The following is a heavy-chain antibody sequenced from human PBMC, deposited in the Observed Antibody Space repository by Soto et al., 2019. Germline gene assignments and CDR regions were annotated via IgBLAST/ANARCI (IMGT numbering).Heavy chain of an antibody. CDR3: ALTGGFAPVYGFDV. CDR1: GYDFVTNW. V-gene: IGHV5-51*01. Sequence: PGESLKISCSGHGYDFVTNWRGWVRQRPGKGLEWMGIIYLGDSDTRYSPSFEGQVTLSADRSTSTVFLEWSFLKTSDTAMYFCALTGGFAPVYGFDVWGQGTSVTVYS. CDR2: IYLGDSDT. D-gene: IGHD3-16*01. J-gene: IGHJ6*02.